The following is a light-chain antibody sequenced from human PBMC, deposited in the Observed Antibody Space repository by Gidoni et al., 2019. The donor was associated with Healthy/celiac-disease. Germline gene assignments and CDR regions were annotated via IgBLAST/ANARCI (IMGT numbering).Light chain of an antibody. CDR2: GAS. J-gene: IGKJ4*02. Sequence: EIVMTQSPATLSVSPGERATLSCRASQRVSSNLAWYQQQPGQAPRLLIYGASTSATGIPARFSGSGSGTEFTLTISSLQSEDFAVYYCQQYNNWTPTTFGGGTKVEIK. V-gene: IGKV3-15*01. CDR1: QRVSSN. CDR3: QQYNNWTPTT.